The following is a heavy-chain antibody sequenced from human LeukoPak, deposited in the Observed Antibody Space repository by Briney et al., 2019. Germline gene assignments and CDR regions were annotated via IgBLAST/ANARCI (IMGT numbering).Heavy chain of an antibody. Sequence: GASVKVSCKASGYTFINDDISWVRQATGQGLEWIGKMNPNSGNTGYAQKFQGRVTMTRSTSVSTVHMELNSLTSEDTAVYFCARSASGTGYTAWGQGTLVTVSS. CDR1: GYTFINDD. D-gene: IGHD3-9*01. V-gene: IGHV1-8*01. CDR2: MNPNSGNT. J-gene: IGHJ4*02. CDR3: ARSASGTGYTA.